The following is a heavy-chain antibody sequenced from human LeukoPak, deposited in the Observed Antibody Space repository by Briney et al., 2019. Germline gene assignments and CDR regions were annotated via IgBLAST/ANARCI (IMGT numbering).Heavy chain of an antibody. J-gene: IGHJ6*03. CDR3: ARFSAHQLRSGYYYYMDV. D-gene: IGHD2-2*01. V-gene: IGHV4-34*01. Sequence: KPSETLSLTCAVYGGSFSGYYWGWIRQPPRKGPGWIGEINHSGSTDYNPSLKSRVTMSLDTSKNQFSLKLSSVTAADTAVYSCARFSAHQLRSGYYYYMDVWGKGTTVTVSS. CDR2: INHSGST. CDR1: GGSFSGYY.